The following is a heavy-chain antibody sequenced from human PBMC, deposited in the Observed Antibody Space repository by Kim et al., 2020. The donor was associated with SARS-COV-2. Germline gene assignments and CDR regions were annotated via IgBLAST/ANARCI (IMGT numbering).Heavy chain of an antibody. CDR1: GYTFTSYG. Sequence: ASVKVSCKASGYTFTSYGISWVRQAPGQGLEWMGWISAYNGNTNYAQKLQGRVTMTTDTSTSTAYMELRSLRSDDTAVYYCARGLGYCTNGVCSGPLADYWGQGTLVTVSS. D-gene: IGHD2-8*01. CDR2: ISAYNGNT. J-gene: IGHJ4*02. CDR3: ARGLGYCTNGVCSGPLADY. V-gene: IGHV1-18*01.